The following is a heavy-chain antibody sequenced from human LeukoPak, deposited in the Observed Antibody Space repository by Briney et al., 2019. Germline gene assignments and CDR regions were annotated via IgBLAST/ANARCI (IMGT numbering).Heavy chain of an antibody. CDR3: ARNVERWLQLLEFDY. CDR1: GYTFTGYY. J-gene: IGHJ4*02. V-gene: IGHV1-2*02. Sequence: ASVKVSCKASGYTFTGYYMHWVRQAPGQGLEWMGWINPNSGGTNYAQKFQGRVTMTRDTSISTAYMELSRLRSDDTAVYYCARNVERWLQLLEFDYWGQGTLVTVSS. D-gene: IGHD5-24*01. CDR2: INPNSGGT.